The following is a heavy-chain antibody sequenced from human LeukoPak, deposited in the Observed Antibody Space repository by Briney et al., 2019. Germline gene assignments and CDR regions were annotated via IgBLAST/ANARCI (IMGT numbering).Heavy chain of an antibody. Sequence: SETLSLTCTVSGSISSYYWSWIRQPPWKGLEWIGYIYTSGSTNYNPSLKSRVTISVDTSKNQFSLDLSSVTAADTAVYYCARQKCTSTSCLTKNAFDIWGQGTMVTVSS. CDR2: IYTSGST. D-gene: IGHD2-2*01. V-gene: IGHV4-4*09. CDR1: GSISSYY. J-gene: IGHJ3*02. CDR3: ARQKCTSTSCLTKNAFDI.